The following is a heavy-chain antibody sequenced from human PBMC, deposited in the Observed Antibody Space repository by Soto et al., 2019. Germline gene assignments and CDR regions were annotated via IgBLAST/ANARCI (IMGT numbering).Heavy chain of an antibody. V-gene: IGHV1-69*01. CDR1: EGTFNSYA. Sequence: QAQVVQSGAEVRKPGSSVKLSCKASEGTFNSYAIAWVRQAPGQGLEWMGGIIPYYNTLNYAQKFQDRVTITADDSTNTVYMERSSLRSDDTAVYFWASGASRWYPYVVDSWAQGILVTVSS. J-gene: IGHJ4*02. D-gene: IGHD6-13*01. CDR2: IIPYYNTL. CDR3: ASGASRWYPYVVDS.